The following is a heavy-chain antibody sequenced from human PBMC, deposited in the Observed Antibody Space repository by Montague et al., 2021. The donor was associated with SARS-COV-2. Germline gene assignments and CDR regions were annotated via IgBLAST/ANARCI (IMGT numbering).Heavy chain of an antibody. Sequence: SETLSLTCTVSGGSTNNFYWCWFRQPPPKELEWSGYSNYHSGTTYYNSPLSRGPISIDTATTQYSLSLTSVTAADTGAYYCARTTLASASCRFDPWGQGTLVTVSS. CDR3: ARTTLASASCRFDP. V-gene: IGHV4-59*01. D-gene: IGHD4-17*01. CDR1: GGSTNNFY. CDR2: SNYHSGT. J-gene: IGHJ5*02.